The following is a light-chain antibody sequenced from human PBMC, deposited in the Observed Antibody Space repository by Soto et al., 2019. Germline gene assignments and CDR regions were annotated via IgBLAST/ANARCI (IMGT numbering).Light chain of an antibody. V-gene: IGKV3-15*01. Sequence: EIVMTQSPATLSVSPGERATLSCRASQSVSSKLAWFQQKPGQAPSLLIYGVSTRATGAPVRFSGSGSGTEFTLTINSLQSEDLAVYYCQQYNNWPHTFGQGTKLEIK. CDR1: QSVSSK. CDR3: QQYNNWPHT. J-gene: IGKJ2*01. CDR2: GVS.